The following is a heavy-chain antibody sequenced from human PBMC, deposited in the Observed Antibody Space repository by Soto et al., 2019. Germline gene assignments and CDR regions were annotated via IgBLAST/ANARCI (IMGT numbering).Heavy chain of an antibody. CDR2: IYYSGST. D-gene: IGHD2-2*01. CDR3: ARLGDCSSNSCQLGGYYYYYMDV. Sequence: KAGGSLRLSCAASGFTVSSNYMSWIRQPPGKGLEWIGYIYYSGSTNYNPSLKSRVTISVDTSKNQFSLKLSSVTAADTAVYYCARLGDCSSNSCQLGGYYYYYMDVWGKGTTVTVSS. J-gene: IGHJ6*03. CDR1: GFTVSSNY. V-gene: IGHV4-59*08.